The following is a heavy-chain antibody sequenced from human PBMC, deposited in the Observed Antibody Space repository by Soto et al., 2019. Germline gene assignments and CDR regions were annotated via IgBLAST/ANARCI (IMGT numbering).Heavy chain of an antibody. V-gene: IGHV2-5*02. CDR3: AYRQEYRGSWDSGWLDP. CDR1: GFSLSTNGVG. CDR2: IYWDNDK. Sequence: QITLKESGPTLVEPTQTLTLTCALSGFSLSTNGVGVGWIRQPPGKALEWLAFIYWDNDKRYSPSLKTRLTIFKDTYNNHVVLIMTNMDPVDTATYYCAYRQEYRGSWDSGWLDPWGQGTLVTVSS. J-gene: IGHJ5*02. D-gene: IGHD6-6*01.